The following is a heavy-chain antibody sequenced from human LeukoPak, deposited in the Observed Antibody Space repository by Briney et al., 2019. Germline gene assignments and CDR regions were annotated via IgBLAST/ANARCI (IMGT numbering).Heavy chain of an antibody. CDR2: IYYSGST. Sequence: PSETLSLTCTVSGGSINSYYWTWIRQPPGKGLEWIGYIYYSGSTHYNPSLNSRVTISMETSKNHFSLKLSSVTAADTAIYYCARTSRHFYGSGSNLTPWPADMDVWGQGTKVTVSS. CDR3: ARTSRHFYGSGSNLTPWPADMDV. D-gene: IGHD3-10*01. V-gene: IGHV4-59*01. J-gene: IGHJ6*02. CDR1: GGSINSYY.